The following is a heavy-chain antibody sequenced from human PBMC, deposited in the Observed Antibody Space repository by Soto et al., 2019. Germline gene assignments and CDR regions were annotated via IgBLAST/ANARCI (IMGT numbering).Heavy chain of an antibody. CDR3: ARDSKGASKWELRPFDY. D-gene: IGHD1-26*01. Sequence: QVQLVQSGAEVKKPGASVKVSCKASGYTFTSYGISWVRQAPGQGLEWMGWISAYNGNTNYAQKLQGRVTMTTDTSTSTAYMELRSLRSDDTAVYYCARDSKGASKWELRPFDYWGQGTLVTVSS. CDR1: GYTFTSYG. V-gene: IGHV1-18*01. J-gene: IGHJ4*02. CDR2: ISAYNGNT.